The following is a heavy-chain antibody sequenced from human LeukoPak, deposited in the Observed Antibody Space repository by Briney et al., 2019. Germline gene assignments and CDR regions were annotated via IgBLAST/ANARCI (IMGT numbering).Heavy chain of an antibody. CDR2: IYYSGST. J-gene: IGHJ4*02. Sequence: PSETLSLTCIVSGGSLRSSSYYWGWIRQPPGKGLEWSGCIYYSGSTYYNPSLKSRVTISVDTSKNQFSLKLSSVTAADTAVYYCARHMGPGILHYDSSGYYGLDFDYWGQGTLVTVSS. V-gene: IGHV4-39*01. D-gene: IGHD3-22*01. CDR1: GGSLRSSSYY. CDR3: ARHMGPGILHYDSSGYYGLDFDY.